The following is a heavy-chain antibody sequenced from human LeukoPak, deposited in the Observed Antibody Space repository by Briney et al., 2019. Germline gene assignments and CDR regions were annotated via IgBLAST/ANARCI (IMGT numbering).Heavy chain of an antibody. CDR3: ARGGLSIMGY. CDR2: ISSSGSTK. D-gene: IGHD2/OR15-2a*01. CDR1: GFTFSSYA. V-gene: IGHV3-48*01. J-gene: IGHJ4*02. Sequence: GGSLRLSCAASGFTFSSYAMNWVRQAPGKGLEWVSYISSSGSTKYYADSVKGRFTISRDNARNSLYLQMNSLRAEDTAVYFCARGGLSIMGYWGQGTLVTVSS.